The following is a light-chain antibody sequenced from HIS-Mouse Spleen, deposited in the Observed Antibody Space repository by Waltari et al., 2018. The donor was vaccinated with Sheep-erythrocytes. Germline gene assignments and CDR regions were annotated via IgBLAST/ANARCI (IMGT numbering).Light chain of an antibody. CDR1: SSDVGGYNY. CDR2: DVS. CDR3: GSYAGSYNHV. Sequence: QSALTQPRSVSGSPGQSVTISCTGTSSDVGGYNYVSWYQQHPGKAPKLMIYDVSKRPSGVPDRFSGSKSGTTASLTISGLQAEDEADYYCGSYAGSYNHVFATGTKVTVL. J-gene: IGLJ1*01. V-gene: IGLV2-11*01.